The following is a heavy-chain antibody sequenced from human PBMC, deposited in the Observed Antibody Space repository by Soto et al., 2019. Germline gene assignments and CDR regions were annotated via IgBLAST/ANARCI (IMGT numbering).Heavy chain of an antibody. CDR2: IYYSGST. V-gene: IGHV4-59*01. CDR1: GGSISSYY. D-gene: IGHD3-10*01. CDR3: ARDRYGSGSYYYYYYGMDV. Sequence: ASETLSLTCTVSGGSISSYYLSWIRQPPGKGLEGIGYIYYSGSTNYNPSLKSRVTISVDTSKNQFSLKLSSVTAADTAVYYCARDRYGSGSYYYYYYGMDVWGQGTTVTVSS. J-gene: IGHJ6*02.